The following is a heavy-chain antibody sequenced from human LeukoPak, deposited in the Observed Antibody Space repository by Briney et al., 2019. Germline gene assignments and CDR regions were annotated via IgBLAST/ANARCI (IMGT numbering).Heavy chain of an antibody. CDR3: ARVHQGMDV. V-gene: IGHV3-23*01. J-gene: IGHJ6*02. Sequence: GGSLRLSCAASGFTFDDSAMHWFRQAPGTGLEWVSAINARGDSKYYARSVRGRFTISRDNSKNTLYLQMNSLRAEDTAVYYCARVHQGMDVWGQGTTVTVSS. CDR1: GFTFDDSA. CDR2: INARGDSK.